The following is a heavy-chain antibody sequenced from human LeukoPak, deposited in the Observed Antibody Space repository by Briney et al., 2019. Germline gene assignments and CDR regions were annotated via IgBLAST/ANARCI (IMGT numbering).Heavy chain of an antibody. Sequence: PGGSLRLSCAASGFTFSDYYMNWMRQAPGKGLEWVSYISVGANTMYYADSVKGRFTVSRDNAKNSLYLQMNSLRAEDTAVYYCARGSLSDYWGQGTLVTVSS. CDR1: GFTFSDYY. J-gene: IGHJ4*02. CDR2: ISVGANTM. V-gene: IGHV3-11*04. D-gene: IGHD2/OR15-2a*01. CDR3: ARGSLSDY.